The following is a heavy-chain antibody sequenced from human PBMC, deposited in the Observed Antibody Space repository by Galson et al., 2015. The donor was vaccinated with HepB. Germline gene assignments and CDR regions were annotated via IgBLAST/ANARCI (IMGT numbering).Heavy chain of an antibody. V-gene: IGHV5-10-1*01. CDR3: ARHAIGIAARPGDNWFDP. CDR1: GYSFTSYW. CDR2: IDPSDSYT. D-gene: IGHD6-6*01. Sequence: QSGAEVKKPGESLRISCKGSGYSFTSYWISWVRQMPGKGLEWMGRIDPSDSYTNYSPSFQGHVTISADKSISTAYLQWSSLKASDTAMYYCARHAIGIAARPGDNWFDPWGQGTLVTVSS. J-gene: IGHJ5*02.